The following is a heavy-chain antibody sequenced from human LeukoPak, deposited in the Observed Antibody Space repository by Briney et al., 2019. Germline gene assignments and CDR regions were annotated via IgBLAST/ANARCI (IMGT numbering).Heavy chain of an antibody. CDR2: INHSGST. CDR3: ARSMVPTTLGYYYMDV. Sequence: SETLSLTCAVYGGSFSGYYWSWIRQPPGKGLEWIGEINHSGSTNYNPSLKSRVTISVDTSKNQFSLKLSSVTAADTAVYYCARSMVPTTLGYYYMDVWGKGTTVTVSS. J-gene: IGHJ6*03. CDR1: GGSFSGYY. D-gene: IGHD4/OR15-4a*01. V-gene: IGHV4-34*01.